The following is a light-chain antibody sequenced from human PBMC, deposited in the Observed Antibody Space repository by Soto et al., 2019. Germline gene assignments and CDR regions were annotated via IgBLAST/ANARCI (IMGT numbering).Light chain of an antibody. Sequence: EIVLTQSPDTLSLSPGERATLSCRASQSVSSSYVAWFQQKPGQAPILLIYVASSRATGIPARFSGSGSGTDFTLTITRLQPEDFAVFYCQQYGSSPYTFRQGTKLEIK. V-gene: IGKV3-20*01. CDR2: VAS. CDR3: QQYGSSPYT. J-gene: IGKJ2*01. CDR1: QSVSSSY.